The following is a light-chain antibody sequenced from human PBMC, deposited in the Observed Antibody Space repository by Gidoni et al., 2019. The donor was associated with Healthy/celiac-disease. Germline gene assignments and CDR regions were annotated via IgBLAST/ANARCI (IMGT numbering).Light chain of an antibody. CDR2: DVS. CDR1: SSDVGGYNY. J-gene: IGLJ2*01. CDR3: SSYTSSSTLVV. V-gene: IGLV2-14*03. Sequence: QSALTQPASVSGSPGQSLTISCTGTSSDVGGYNYVSWYQQHPGKAPKRMIYDVSNRPSGVSNRFSGSKSGNTASLTISGLQAEDEVDYYCSSYTSSSTLVVFGGGTKLTVL.